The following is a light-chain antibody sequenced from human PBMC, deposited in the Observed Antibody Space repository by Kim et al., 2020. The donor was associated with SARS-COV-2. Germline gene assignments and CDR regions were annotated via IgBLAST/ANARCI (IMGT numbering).Light chain of an antibody. V-gene: IGKV1-39*01. J-gene: IGKJ4*01. Sequence: DIQMTQSPSSLSASVGDRVTITCRASQSISSYLNWYQQKPGKAPKLLIYAASSLQSAVPSRFSGSGSETDFTLTISSLQPEDFATYYCQQSYSTPLTFGGGTKVDIK. CDR3: QQSYSTPLT. CDR1: QSISSY. CDR2: AAS.